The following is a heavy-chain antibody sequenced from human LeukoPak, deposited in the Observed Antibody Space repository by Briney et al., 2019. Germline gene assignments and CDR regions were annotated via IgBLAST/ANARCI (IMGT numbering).Heavy chain of an antibody. J-gene: IGHJ3*02. CDR3: ARAVPAPSTPENAFDI. Sequence: GGSLRLSCAGTGFTFNNYAMHWVRQAPGEGLEWVAVISRDGTDQFYADSVKGRLTISRDNSQSTLYLYMNSPTTEDTALYYCARAVPAPSTPENAFDIWGQGTVVTVSS. CDR1: GFTFNNYA. D-gene: IGHD6-13*01. CDR2: ISRDGTDQ. V-gene: IGHV3-30*04.